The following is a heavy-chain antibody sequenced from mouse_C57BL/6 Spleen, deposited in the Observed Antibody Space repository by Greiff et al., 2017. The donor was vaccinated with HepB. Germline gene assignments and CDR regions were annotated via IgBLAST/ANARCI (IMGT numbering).Heavy chain of an antibody. Sequence: EVQVVESGAELVRPGASVKLSCTASGFNIKDDYMHWVKQRPEQGLEWIGWIDPENGDTEYASKFQGKATITADTSSNTAYLQLSSLTSEDTAVYYCTTPVYDGYYAWFAYWGQGTLVTVSA. D-gene: IGHD2-3*01. V-gene: IGHV14-4*01. CDR2: IDPENGDT. J-gene: IGHJ3*01. CDR1: GFNIKDDY. CDR3: TTPVYDGYYAWFAY.